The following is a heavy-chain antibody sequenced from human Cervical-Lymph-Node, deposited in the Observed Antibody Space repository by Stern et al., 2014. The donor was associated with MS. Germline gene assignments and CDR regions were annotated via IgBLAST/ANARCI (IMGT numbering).Heavy chain of an antibody. CDR3: ARDYYGSGRMDV. CDR2: IDYSGTT. V-gene: IGHV4-59*01. CDR1: GGSISTYQ. J-gene: IGHJ6*02. Sequence: QVQLQESGPGQVKPSETLSLTCSVSGGSISTYQWSWIRQPPGKGLEWIGYIDYSGTTHYTPSLKSRVTMSVHTSKNQFSLRLRSVTAADTAVYYCARDYYGSGRMDVWGQGTTATVTS. D-gene: IGHD3-10*01.